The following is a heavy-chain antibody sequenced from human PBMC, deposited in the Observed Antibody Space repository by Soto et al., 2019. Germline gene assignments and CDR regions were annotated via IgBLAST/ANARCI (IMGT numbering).Heavy chain of an antibody. CDR3: ARKIGGWFPFDY. D-gene: IGHD2-15*01. Sequence: PSETLSLTCAVSGDSVRTDNWWGWIRQTPGKGLEWIGYVHYSGITHYNPSLKTRVTMSLDTSRNQFSLRLTSVTAVDTAVYYCARKIGGWFPFDYWGQGTLVTVSS. CDR2: VHYSGIT. CDR1: GDSVRTDNW. V-gene: IGHV4-28*01. J-gene: IGHJ4*02.